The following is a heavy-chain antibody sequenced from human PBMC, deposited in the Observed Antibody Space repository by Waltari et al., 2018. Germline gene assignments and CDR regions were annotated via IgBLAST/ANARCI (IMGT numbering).Heavy chain of an antibody. D-gene: IGHD4-17*01. CDR1: GYSFTSYW. V-gene: IGHV5-51*01. CDR3: ARPRYYGDYEYYFDY. Sequence: EVQLVQSGAEVKKPGESLKISCKGSGYSFTSYWIGWVRQIPGKGLEWMGIIYPGDSDTRYSPSFQGQVTISADKSISTAYLQWSSLKASDTAMYYCARPRYYGDYEYYFDYWGQGTLVTVSS. CDR2: IYPGDSDT. J-gene: IGHJ4*02.